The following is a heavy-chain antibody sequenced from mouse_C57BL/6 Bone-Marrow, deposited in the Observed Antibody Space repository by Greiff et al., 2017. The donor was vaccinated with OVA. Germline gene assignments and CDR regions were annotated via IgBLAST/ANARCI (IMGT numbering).Heavy chain of an antibody. V-gene: IGHV5-15*01. CDR1: GFTFSDYG. J-gene: IGHJ1*03. CDR3: ARRRYFDV. Sequence: EVMLVESGGGLVQPGGSLKLSCAASGFTFSDYGMAWVRQAPRKGPEWVAFISNLAYSIYYADTVTGRFTISRENAKNTLYLEMSSLRSEDTAMYYCARRRYFDVWGTGTTVTVSS. CDR2: ISNLAYSI.